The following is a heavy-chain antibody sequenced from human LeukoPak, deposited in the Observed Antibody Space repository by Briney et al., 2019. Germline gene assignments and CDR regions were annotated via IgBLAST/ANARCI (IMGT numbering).Heavy chain of an antibody. V-gene: IGHV3-30*18. J-gene: IGHJ4*02. CDR2: ISYDGNNK. D-gene: IGHD3-9*01. CDR1: GFTFSHHA. Sequence: GGSLRLSCAASGFTFSHHAMHWVRRSPGKGLEWAAVISYDGNNKYYANSVKGRFTISRDNSKNTLYLQMNSLRAEDTAVYYCAKIDLSIYDILAGYYRAGHFDYWGQGTLVTVSS. CDR3: AKIDLSIYDILAGYYRAGHFDY.